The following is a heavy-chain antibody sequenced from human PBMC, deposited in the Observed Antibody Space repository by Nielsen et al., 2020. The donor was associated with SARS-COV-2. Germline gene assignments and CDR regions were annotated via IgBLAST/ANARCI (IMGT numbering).Heavy chain of an antibody. Sequence: GESLKISCAASGFIFSNAWMNWVRQAPGKGLEWLGRIKSKYGGGTTDYAAPVKGRVIISRDDSKNTSYLQMNGLKAEDSAVYSCATGGYYLDIWGKGTTVTVSS. CDR3: ATGGYYLDI. V-gene: IGHV3-15*01. CDR1: GFIFSNAW. CDR2: IKSKYGGGTT. J-gene: IGHJ6*03.